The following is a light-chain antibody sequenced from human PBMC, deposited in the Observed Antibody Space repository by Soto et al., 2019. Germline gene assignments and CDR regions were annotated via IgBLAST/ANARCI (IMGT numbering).Light chain of an antibody. Sequence: AIRMPESPSSFSASTGDRVTITCRASHGISSYLAWYQQKPGKAPQLLIYAASTVQSGVPSRYSGSGSGTGFTLTVSCMQVEDFAADDYQHYYCYPPLTFGQGTKVEIK. J-gene: IGKJ1*01. V-gene: IGKV1-8*01. CDR1: HGISSY. CDR2: AAS. CDR3: QHYYCYPPLT.